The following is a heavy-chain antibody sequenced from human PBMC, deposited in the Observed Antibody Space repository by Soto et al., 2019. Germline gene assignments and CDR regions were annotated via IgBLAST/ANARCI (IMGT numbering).Heavy chain of an antibody. D-gene: IGHD1-1*01. J-gene: IGHJ5*02. Sequence: QVQLVQSGAEVKKPGASVKVSCKASGYTFSTLGISWVRQAPGQGLEWMGWMSPNNGNTNYARKFQGRVTMTTDTSTRTAYMELRSLKSDDTAVYYCARDPGGATGFDPWGQGTLVTVSS. CDR1: GYTFSTLG. V-gene: IGHV1-18*01. CDR3: ARDPGGATGFDP. CDR2: MSPNNGNT.